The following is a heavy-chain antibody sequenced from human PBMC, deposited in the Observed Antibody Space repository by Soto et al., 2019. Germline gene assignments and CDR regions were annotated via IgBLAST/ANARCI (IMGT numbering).Heavy chain of an antibody. D-gene: IGHD2-2*01. CDR3: ATTDIVLVPAAFYYYYGMDV. CDR1: GYTLTEIS. CDR2: FDPEDGET. J-gene: IGHJ6*02. Sequence: ASVKVSCKVSGYTLTEISMHWARQAPGKGLEWMGGFDPEDGETIYAQKFQGRVTMTEDTSTDTAYMELSSLRSEDTAVYYCATTDIVLVPAAFYYYYGMDVWGQGTTVTVSS. V-gene: IGHV1-24*01.